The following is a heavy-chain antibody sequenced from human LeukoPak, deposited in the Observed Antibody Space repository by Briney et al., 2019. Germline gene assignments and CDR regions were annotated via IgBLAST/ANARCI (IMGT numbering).Heavy chain of an antibody. V-gene: IGHV1-69*05. J-gene: IGHJ1*01. Sequence: SVKVSCKASGGTFSSYAISWVRQAPGQGREWMGGIIPIFGTANYAQKFQGRVTITTDESTSTAYMELSSLRSEDTAVYYCAIPAAGPLGFQHWGQGTLVTVSS. D-gene: IGHD6-13*01. CDR3: AIPAAGPLGFQH. CDR1: GGTFSSYA. CDR2: IIPIFGTA.